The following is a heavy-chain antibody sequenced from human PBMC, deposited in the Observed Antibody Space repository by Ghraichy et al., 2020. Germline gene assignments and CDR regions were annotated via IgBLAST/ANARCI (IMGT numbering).Heavy chain of an antibody. D-gene: IGHD3-22*01. CDR2: IIPILGIA. V-gene: IGHV1-69*02. CDR1: GGTFSSYT. Sequence: SVKVSCKASGGTFSSYTISWVRQAPGQGLEWMGRIIPILGIANYAQKFQGRVTITADKSTSTAYMELSSLRSEDTAVYYCASSTRSGYYSGEFNLRYWYFDLWGRGTLVTVSS. CDR3: ASSTRSGYYSGEFNLRYWYFDL. J-gene: IGHJ2*01.